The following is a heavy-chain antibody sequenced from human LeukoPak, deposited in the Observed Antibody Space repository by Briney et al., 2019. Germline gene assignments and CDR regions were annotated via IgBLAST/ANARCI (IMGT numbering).Heavy chain of an antibody. CDR2: IYYSGST. J-gene: IGHJ3*02. V-gene: IGHV4-59*01. D-gene: IGHD4-17*01. CDR1: GGSISSYY. Sequence: SETLSLTCTVSGGSISSYYWSWIRQPPGKGLEWIGYIYYSGSTNYNPSLKSRVTISVDTSKNQFSLKLSSVTAADTAVYYCARDLYGDYYAFDIWGQGTMVTVSS. CDR3: ARDLYGDYYAFDI.